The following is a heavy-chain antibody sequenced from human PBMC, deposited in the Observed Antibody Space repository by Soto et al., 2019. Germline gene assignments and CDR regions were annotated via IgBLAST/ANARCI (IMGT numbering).Heavy chain of an antibody. Sequence: SETLSLTCTVSGGSISSGDYYWSWIRQPPGKGLEWIGYIYYSGSTYYNPSLKSRVTISVDTSKNQFSLKLSSVTAADTAVYYCARLAVLGARDYWGQGTLVTVSS. CDR3: ARLAVLGARDY. D-gene: IGHD1-26*01. J-gene: IGHJ4*02. CDR2: IYYSGST. V-gene: IGHV4-30-4*01. CDR1: GGSISSGDYY.